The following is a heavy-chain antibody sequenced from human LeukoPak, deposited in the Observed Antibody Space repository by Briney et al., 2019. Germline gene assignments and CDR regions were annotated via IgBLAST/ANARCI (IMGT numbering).Heavy chain of an antibody. CDR2: IYSSENA. D-gene: IGHD3-22*01. V-gene: IGHV3-53*01. Sequence: GGSLRLSCVASGFTVSSKYMSWVRQAPGKGLEWVSVIYSSENAYYADSMKGRFTISRDNSRNTLYLQMNSLKTEDTAVYYCTPTYYYDSSGYPGYWGQGTLVTVSS. J-gene: IGHJ4*02. CDR3: TPTYYYDSSGYPGY. CDR1: GFTVSSKY.